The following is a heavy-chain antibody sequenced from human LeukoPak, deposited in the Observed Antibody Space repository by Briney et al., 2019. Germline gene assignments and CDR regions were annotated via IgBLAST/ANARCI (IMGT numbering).Heavy chain of an antibody. D-gene: IGHD2-8*01. CDR1: GFTFSSYA. V-gene: IGHV3-23*01. CDR3: AKEASYCTNGVCYSRTFDT. CDR2: ISGSGGST. Sequence: GGSLRLSCAASGFTFSSYAMSWVRQAPGKGLEWVSTISGSGGSTFYADSVKGRFTMSRGNSKNTLYLQMNSLRAEDTAVYYCAKEASYCTNGVCYSRTFDTWGQGTLVTVSS. J-gene: IGHJ5*02.